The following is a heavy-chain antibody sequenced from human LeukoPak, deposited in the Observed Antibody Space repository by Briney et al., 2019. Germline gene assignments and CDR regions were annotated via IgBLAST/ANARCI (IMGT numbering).Heavy chain of an antibody. Sequence: PSETLSLTCTVSGGSISSGGYYWSWIRQHPGKGLEWIGYIYYSGSTYYNPSLKSRVTISVDTSKNQFSLKLSSVTAADTAVYYCARGSRCSSTSCSYYYYYGMDVWDQGTTVTVSS. D-gene: IGHD2-2*01. V-gene: IGHV4-31*03. CDR3: ARGSRCSSTSCSYYYYYGMDV. J-gene: IGHJ6*02. CDR1: GGSISSGGYY. CDR2: IYYSGST.